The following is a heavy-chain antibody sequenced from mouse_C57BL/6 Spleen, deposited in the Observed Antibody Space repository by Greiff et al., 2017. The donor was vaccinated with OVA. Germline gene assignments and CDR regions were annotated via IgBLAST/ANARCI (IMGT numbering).Heavy chain of an antibody. CDR2: ISSGGDYI. D-gene: IGHD3-1*01. CDR1: GFTFSSYA. V-gene: IGHV5-9-1*02. CDR3: TRDRGNYFDY. J-gene: IGHJ2*01. Sequence: EVKLVESGAGLVKPGGSLKLSCAASGFTFSSYAMSWVRQTPEKRLEWVAYISSGGDYIYYADTVKGRFTISRDNARNTLYLQMSSLKSEDTAMYYCTRDRGNYFDYWGQGTTLTVSS.